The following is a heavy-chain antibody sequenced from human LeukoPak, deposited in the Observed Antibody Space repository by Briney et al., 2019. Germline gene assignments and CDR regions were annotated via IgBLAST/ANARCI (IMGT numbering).Heavy chain of an antibody. J-gene: IGHJ5*02. V-gene: IGHV4-59*01. CDR2: IYYSGST. Sequence: PSETLSLTCTVSGGSISSYYWSWIRQPPGKGLEWIGYIYYSGSTNYNPSLKSRVTISVDTSKNQFSLKLSSVTAADTAVYYCARLNIEYSSSHWFDPWGQGTLVTVSS. D-gene: IGHD6-6*01. CDR1: GGSISSYY. CDR3: ARLNIEYSSSHWFDP.